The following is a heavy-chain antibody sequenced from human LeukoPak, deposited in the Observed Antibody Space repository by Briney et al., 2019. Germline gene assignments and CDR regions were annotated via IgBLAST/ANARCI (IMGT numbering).Heavy chain of an antibody. V-gene: IGHV3-64*02. Sequence: PGGSLRLSCAASGFTFSYFAMHWVRQAPGKGLEYISAVSSNGDKTYYADSVKGRFSISRDNSKNTLYLQMGSLRAEDMAVYYCARGGYCSTTGCYEGSGDYYYGMDVWGRGTTVTVSS. CDR2: VSSNGDKT. CDR3: ARGGYCSTTGCYEGSGDYYYGMDV. J-gene: IGHJ6*04. CDR1: GFTFSYFA. D-gene: IGHD2-2*01.